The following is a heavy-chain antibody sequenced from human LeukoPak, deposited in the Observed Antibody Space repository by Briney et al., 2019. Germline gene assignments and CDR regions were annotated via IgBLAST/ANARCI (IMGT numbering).Heavy chain of an antibody. CDR3: ARRQYSSSSDHMDV. D-gene: IGHD6-6*01. J-gene: IGHJ6*03. Sequence: PSETLSLTCTVSGGSISSYYWSWIRQPPGKGLEWIGYIYYSGSTNYNPSLKSRVTISVDTSKNQFSLKLSSVTAADTAVYYCARRQYSSSSDHMDVWGKGTTVTVSS. CDR2: IYYSGST. CDR1: GGSISSYY. V-gene: IGHV4-59*08.